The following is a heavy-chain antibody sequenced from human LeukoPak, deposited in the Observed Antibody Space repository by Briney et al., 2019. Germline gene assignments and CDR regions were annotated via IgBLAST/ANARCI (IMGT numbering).Heavy chain of an antibody. CDR1: GYTFTGYY. J-gene: IGHJ4*02. CDR2: INPNSGGT. CDR3: ARGAFGYYGSGSYLTLDY. Sequence: ASVKVSCKASGYTFTGYYMHWVRQAPGQGLEWMGWINPNSGGTNYAQKFQGWVAMTRDTSISTAYMELSRLRSDDTAVYYCARGAFGYYGSGSYLTLDYWGQGTLVTVSS. D-gene: IGHD3-10*01. V-gene: IGHV1-2*04.